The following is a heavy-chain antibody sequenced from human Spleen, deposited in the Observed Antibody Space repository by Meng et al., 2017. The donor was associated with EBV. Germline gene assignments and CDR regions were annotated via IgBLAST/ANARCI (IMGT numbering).Heavy chain of an antibody. D-gene: IGHD1-26*01. CDR2: IYWDGDD. CDR3: AYTPTRTYFLGHS. Sequence: ITFKESGTQLLHPTKTLPLTGTFSGLPPTGDAMGVGWIRQPPGKALEWLALIYWDGDDRYSPSLKSRLAITKDTSKNQVVLTMTNMDPVDTATYYCAYTPTRTYFLGHSWDQGTLVTVSS. V-gene: IGHV2-5*02. J-gene: IGHJ4*02. CDR1: GLPPTGDAMG.